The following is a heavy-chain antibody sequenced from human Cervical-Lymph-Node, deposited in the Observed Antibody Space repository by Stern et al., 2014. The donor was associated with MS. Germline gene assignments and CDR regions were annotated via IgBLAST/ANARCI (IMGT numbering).Heavy chain of an antibody. D-gene: IGHD2-8*01. V-gene: IGHV7-4-1*02. CDR1: GYTFTNFG. J-gene: IGHJ4*02. Sequence: VQLVQSGSELKKPGASVKVSCKGFGYTFTNFGMNWVRQAPGQGLEWMGGINTNTGNPTYAQAFTGRFVFSLDTSVNTAFLEISGLKAADTAVYFCVSHQNVSSGYFDYWGQGSLVTVSS. CDR3: VSHQNVSSGYFDY. CDR2: INTNTGNP.